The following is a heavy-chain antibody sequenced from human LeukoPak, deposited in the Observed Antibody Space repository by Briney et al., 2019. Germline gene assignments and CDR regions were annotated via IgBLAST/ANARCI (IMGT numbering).Heavy chain of an antibody. CDR3: ARDLKQQLVRFYYYYMDV. CDR1: GFTFSSYA. J-gene: IGHJ6*03. CDR2: ISYDGSNK. D-gene: IGHD6-13*01. Sequence: GGSLRLSCAASGFTFSSYAMHWVRQAPGKGLEWVAVISYDGSNKYYADSVKGRFTISRDNAKNSLYLQMNSLRAEDTAVYYCARDLKQQLVRFYYYYMDVWGKGTTVTISS. V-gene: IGHV3-30*04.